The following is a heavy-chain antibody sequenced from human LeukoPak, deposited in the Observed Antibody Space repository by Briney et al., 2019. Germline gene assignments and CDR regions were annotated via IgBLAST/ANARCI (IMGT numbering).Heavy chain of an antibody. V-gene: IGHV4-39*07. Sequence: PSETLSLTCTVSGGSISSSSYYWGWIRQPPGKGLEWIGGIYYSGSTYYNPSLKSRVTISVDTSKNQFSLKLSSVTAADTAVYYCAREKGGSYFSGGMGYWGQGTLVTVSS. D-gene: IGHD1-26*01. J-gene: IGHJ4*02. CDR2: IYYSGST. CDR1: GGSISSSSYY. CDR3: AREKGGSYFSGGMGY.